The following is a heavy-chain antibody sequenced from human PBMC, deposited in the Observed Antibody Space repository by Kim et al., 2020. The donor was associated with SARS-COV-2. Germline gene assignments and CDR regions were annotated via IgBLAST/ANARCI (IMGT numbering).Heavy chain of an antibody. V-gene: IGHV3-30*07. D-gene: IGHD5-18*01. CDR3: ARDRDGYSYGSSGMDV. Sequence: SVKGRLTISRANSKNTVYLQMNSLRAEDTAVYYCARDRDGYSYGSSGMDVWGQGTTVTVSS. J-gene: IGHJ6*02.